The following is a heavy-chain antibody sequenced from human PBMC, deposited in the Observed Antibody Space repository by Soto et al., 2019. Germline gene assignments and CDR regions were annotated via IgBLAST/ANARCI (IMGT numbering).Heavy chain of an antibody. CDR1: GFTFSSYV. V-gene: IGHV3-33*01. CDR2: IWYDGSNK. CDR3: ARERSAMVRGLVPIDY. D-gene: IGHD3-10*01. J-gene: IGHJ4*02. Sequence: GGSLRLSCAASGFTFSSYVMHWVRQAPGKGLEWVAVIWYDGSNKYYADSVKGRFTISRDNSKNTLYLQMNSLRAEDTAVYYCARERSAMVRGLVPIDYWGQGTLVTVSS.